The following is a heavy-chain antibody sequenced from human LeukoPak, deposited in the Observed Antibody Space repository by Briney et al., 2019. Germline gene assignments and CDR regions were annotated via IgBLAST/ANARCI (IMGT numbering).Heavy chain of an antibody. V-gene: IGHV3-74*01. J-gene: IGHJ4*02. Sequence: PWGSLRLSCAASGLTFSTSWMHWVRQAPGKGLVWVSHINSDGCSTTYADSVKGRFTISRDNAKNTLYLQMNSLRAEDTAVYYCARDRSYSLDYWGQGTLVTVSA. CDR2: INSDGCST. D-gene: IGHD1-26*01. CDR1: GLTFSTSW. CDR3: ARDRSYSLDY.